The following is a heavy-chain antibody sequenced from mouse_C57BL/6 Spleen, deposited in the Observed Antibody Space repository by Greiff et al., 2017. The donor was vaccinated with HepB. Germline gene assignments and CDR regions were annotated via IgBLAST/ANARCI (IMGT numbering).Heavy chain of an antibody. D-gene: IGHD3-2*02. CDR2: IYPGDGDT. CDR3: ARGGLRPYFDY. V-gene: IGHV1-82*01. CDR1: GYAFSSSW. Sequence: QVQLKHSGPELVKPGASVKISCKASGYAFSSSWMNWVKQRPGKGLEWIGRIYPGDGDTNYNGKFKGKATLTADKSSSTAYMQLSSLTSEDSAVYFCARGGLRPYFDYWGQGTTLTVSS. J-gene: IGHJ2*01.